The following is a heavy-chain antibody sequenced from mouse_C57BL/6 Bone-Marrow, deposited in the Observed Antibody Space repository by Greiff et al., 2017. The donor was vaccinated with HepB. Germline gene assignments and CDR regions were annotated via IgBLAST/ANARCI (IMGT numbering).Heavy chain of an antibody. CDR2: IYPGDGDT. J-gene: IGHJ3*01. D-gene: IGHD3-3*01. CDR3: ARGRGRN. V-gene: IGHV1-82*01. Sequence: VQLQESGPELVKPGASVKISCKASGYAFSSSWMNWVKQRPGKGLEWIGRIYPGDGDTNYNGKFKGKATLTADKSSSTAYMQLSSLTSEDSAVYFCARGRGRNWGQGTLVTVSA. CDR1: GYAFSSSW.